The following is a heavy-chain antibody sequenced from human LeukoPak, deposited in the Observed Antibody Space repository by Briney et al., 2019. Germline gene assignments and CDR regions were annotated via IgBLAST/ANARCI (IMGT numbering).Heavy chain of an antibody. CDR2: IIPIFGTA. J-gene: IGHJ4*02. V-gene: IGHV1-69*01. Sequence: GASVKVSYKASGGTFSSYAISWVRQAPGQGLEWMGGIIPIFGTANYAQKFQGRVTITADESTSTAYMELSSLRSEDTAVYYCARDRRTYSSGWYDYWGQGTLVTVSS. CDR3: ARDRRTYSSGWYDY. D-gene: IGHD6-19*01. CDR1: GGTFSSYA.